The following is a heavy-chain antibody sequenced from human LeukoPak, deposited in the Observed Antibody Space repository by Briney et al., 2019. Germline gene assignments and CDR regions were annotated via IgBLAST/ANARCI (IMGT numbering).Heavy chain of an antibody. V-gene: IGHV1-69*13. J-gene: IGHJ5*02. CDR3: ARDRFDYGSGSFYWFDP. D-gene: IGHD3-10*01. CDR1: GGTFSSYA. CDR2: IIPIFGTA. Sequence: SVKVSCKASGGTFSSYAISWVRQAPGQGLEWMGGIIPIFGTANYAQKFQGRVTITADGSTSTAYMELSSLRSEDTAVYYCARDRFDYGSGSFYWFDPWGQGTLVTVSS.